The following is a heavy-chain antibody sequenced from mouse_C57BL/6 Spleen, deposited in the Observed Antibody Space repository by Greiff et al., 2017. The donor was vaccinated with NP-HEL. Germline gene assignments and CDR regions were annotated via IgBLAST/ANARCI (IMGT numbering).Heavy chain of an antibody. D-gene: IGHD2-5*01. V-gene: IGHV2-9-1*01. Sequence: VQVVESGPGLVAPSQSLSITCTVSGFSLTSYAISWVRQPPGKGLEWLGVIWTGGGTKYNSALKSRLSISKDNSKSQVFLKMNSLQTDDTARYYCARGGSNYENWYFDVWGTGTTVTVSS. CDR1: GFSLTSYA. CDR2: IWTGGGT. CDR3: ARGGSNYENWYFDV. J-gene: IGHJ1*03.